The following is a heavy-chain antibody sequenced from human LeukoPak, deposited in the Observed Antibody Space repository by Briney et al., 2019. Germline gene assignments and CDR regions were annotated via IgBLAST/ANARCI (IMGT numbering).Heavy chain of an antibody. J-gene: IGHJ6*03. CDR3: ARGPWGSYYYYYMDV. CDR1: GYTFTSYD. Sequence: GASVKVSCKASGYTFTSYDINWVRQATGQGLEWMGWMNPNSGNTGYAQKFQGRVTMTRNTSISTAYMELSSLRSEGTAVYYCARGPWGSYYYYYMDVWGKGTTVTVSS. CDR2: MNPNSGNT. D-gene: IGHD7-27*01. V-gene: IGHV1-8*01.